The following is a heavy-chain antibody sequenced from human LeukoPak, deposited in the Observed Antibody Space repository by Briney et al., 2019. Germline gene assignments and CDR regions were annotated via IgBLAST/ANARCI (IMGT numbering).Heavy chain of an antibody. D-gene: IGHD3-22*01. CDR3: AGSYYYDSSGYYYAANVAFDI. CDR2: INPNSGGT. V-gene: IGHV1-2*06. J-gene: IGHJ3*02. Sequence: GASVKVSCKASGYTFTGYYMHWVRQAPGQGLEWMGRINPNSGGTNYAQKFQGRVTMTRDTSISTAYMELSRLRSDDTAVYYCAGSYYYDSSGYYYAANVAFDIWGQGTVVTVSS. CDR1: GYTFTGYY.